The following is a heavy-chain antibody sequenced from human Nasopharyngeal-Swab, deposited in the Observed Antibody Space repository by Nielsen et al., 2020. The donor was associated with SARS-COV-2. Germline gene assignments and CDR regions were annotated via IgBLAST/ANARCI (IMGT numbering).Heavy chain of an antibody. Sequence: ASVKVSCTASVSTFTRYDINWVRPAPGHGLEWMGWMNPNSGNTGYAQKFQGRVTMNRNTSISTAYMELSSLRSEDTAVYYCARGRKITMIVVVIPTHYYYMDVWGKGTTVTVSS. CDR3: ARGRKITMIVVVIPTHYYYMDV. D-gene: IGHD3-22*01. CDR2: MNPNSGNT. J-gene: IGHJ6*03. V-gene: IGHV1-8*01. CDR1: VSTFTRYD.